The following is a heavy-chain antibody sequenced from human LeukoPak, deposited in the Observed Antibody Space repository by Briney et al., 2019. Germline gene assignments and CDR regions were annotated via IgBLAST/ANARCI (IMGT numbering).Heavy chain of an antibody. D-gene: IGHD6-19*01. CDR1: GYTFTTYA. CDR3: ARDEGQWLFYLNY. Sequence: ASVKDSCKASGYTFTTYAMNWVRQDPGQGLEWMGWINTTTGNPTYAQGFTGRFVFSLDTSVSTAYLQISSLRAEDTAVYYCARDEGQWLFYLNYWGQGTLVTVSS. V-gene: IGHV7-4-1*02. J-gene: IGHJ4*02. CDR2: INTTTGNP.